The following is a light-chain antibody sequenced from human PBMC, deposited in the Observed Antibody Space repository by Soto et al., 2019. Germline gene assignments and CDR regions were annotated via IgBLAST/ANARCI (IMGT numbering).Light chain of an antibody. Sequence: EIVLTQSPGTLSLFPGERATLSCRASQSLITRYLAWYQQKPGKAPRLLIYGASSRATGIPDRFSGSGSGTDFTLTISRLEPEDFAVYSCQQYGTPPTFGQGTRLEIK. CDR1: QSLITRY. CDR3: QQYGTPPT. CDR2: GAS. J-gene: IGKJ5*01. V-gene: IGKV3-20*01.